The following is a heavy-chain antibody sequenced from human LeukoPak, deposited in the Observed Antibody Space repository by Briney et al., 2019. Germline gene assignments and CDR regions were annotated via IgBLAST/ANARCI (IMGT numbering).Heavy chain of an antibody. CDR3: AAAVYGSGSYSYFDY. V-gene: IGHV1-18*01. CDR1: GYTFTSYG. Sequence: ASVKVSCKASGYTFTSYGISWVRQAPGQGLEGVGWISAYNGNTNYAQTLQGRVTVTTDTSTSTAYMELRSLRSDDTAVYYCAAAVYGSGSYSYFDYWGQGTLVTVSS. J-gene: IGHJ4*02. CDR2: ISAYNGNT. D-gene: IGHD3-10*01.